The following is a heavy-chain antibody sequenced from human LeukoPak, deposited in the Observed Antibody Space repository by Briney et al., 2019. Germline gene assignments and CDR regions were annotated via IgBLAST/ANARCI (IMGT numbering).Heavy chain of an antibody. D-gene: IGHD6-19*01. J-gene: IGHJ5*02. CDR1: GFTLSNYW. CDR3: ARQNPQWLVGSSFDP. CDR2: IKQGGNEK. V-gene: IGHV3-7*01. Sequence: GGFLRLSCAASGFTLSNYWMSWVRQAPGKGLEWVANIKQGGNEKYYVDSVKGRFTISRDNAKNSLYLQMNSLRVEDTAVYYCARQNPQWLVGSSFDPWGQGTLVTVSS.